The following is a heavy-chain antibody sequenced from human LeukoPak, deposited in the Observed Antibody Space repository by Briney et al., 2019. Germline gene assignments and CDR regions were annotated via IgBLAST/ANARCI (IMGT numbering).Heavy chain of an antibody. V-gene: IGHV4-59*08. J-gene: IGHJ5*02. CDR2: VWYTGST. D-gene: IGHD3-9*01. CDR3: ARQVLTGYSNWFDP. Sequence: SETLSFTCTVSGGSIGDDYWGWIRQPPGKGLEWIGYVWYTGSTNQNPSLKNRVTISVDTSKNQFSLRLRSVTAADTAVYYCARQVLTGYSNWFDPWGQGTLVTVSS. CDR1: GGSIGDDY.